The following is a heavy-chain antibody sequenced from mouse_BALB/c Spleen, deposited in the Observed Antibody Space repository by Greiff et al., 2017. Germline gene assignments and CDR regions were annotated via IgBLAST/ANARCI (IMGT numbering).Heavy chain of an antibody. CDR2: ISYSGST. CDR3: ARFGYYGYFDY. Sequence: EVQLQQSGPGLVKPSQSLSLTCTVTGYSITSDYAWNWIRQFPGNKLEWMGYISYSGSTSYNPSLKSRISITRDTSKNQFFLQLNSVTTEDTATYYCARFGYYGYFDYWGQGTTLTVSS. J-gene: IGHJ2*01. D-gene: IGHD2-3*01. CDR1: GYSITSDYA. V-gene: IGHV3-2*02.